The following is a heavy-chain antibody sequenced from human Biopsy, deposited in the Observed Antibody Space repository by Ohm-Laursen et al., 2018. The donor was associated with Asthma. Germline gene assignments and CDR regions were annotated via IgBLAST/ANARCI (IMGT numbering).Heavy chain of an antibody. CDR1: GYNFISFA. V-gene: IGHV1-3*04. D-gene: IGHD3-9*01. CDR3: ARTYYDFLTGQVKDVFGV. J-gene: IGHJ3*01. Sequence: ASVKVSCKTSGYNFISFAIHWVRQAPGQRLEWMGWVNTGNGDTKYSQKFQGRVTITRDTSASTAYMELRSLRSEDTATYYCARTYYDFLTGQVKDVFGVWGQGTMATVSP. CDR2: VNTGNGDT.